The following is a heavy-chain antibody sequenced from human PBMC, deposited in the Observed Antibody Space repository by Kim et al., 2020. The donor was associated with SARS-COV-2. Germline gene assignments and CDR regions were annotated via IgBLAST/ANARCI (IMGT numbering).Heavy chain of an antibody. J-gene: IGHJ6*01. D-gene: IGHD2-2*01. CDR3: VRDQCDRSECYDAGYYYYGMHV. V-gene: IGHV1-18*01. CDR2: ISVYNGNT. CDR1: GYTIYGYG. Sequence: ASVKVSCKASGYTIYGYGLTWVRQAPGQGLEWMAWISVYNGNTRFAEKFQGRVTLTTDRSTNTGHMELRSRTSDESAGYYCVRDQCDRSECYDAGYYYYGMHVGGQGNTVTLSP.